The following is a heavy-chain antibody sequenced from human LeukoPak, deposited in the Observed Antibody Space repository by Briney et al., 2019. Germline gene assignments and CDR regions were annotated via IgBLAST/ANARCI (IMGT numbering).Heavy chain of an antibody. CDR1: GGSISSSSYY. J-gene: IGHJ5*02. D-gene: IGHD3-10*01. Sequence: KTSETLSLTCTVSGGSISSSSYYWGWIRQPPGKGLEWIGSIYYSGSTYYNPSLKSRVTISVDTSKNQFSLKLSSVTAADTAVHYCAREWFGELLPKKYNWFDPWGQGTLVTVSS. CDR3: AREWFGELLPKKYNWFDP. V-gene: IGHV4-39*07. CDR2: IYYSGST.